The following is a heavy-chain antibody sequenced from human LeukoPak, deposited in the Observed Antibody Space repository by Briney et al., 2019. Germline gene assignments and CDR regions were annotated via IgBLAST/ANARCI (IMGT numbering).Heavy chain of an antibody. J-gene: IGHJ4*02. CDR2: NRGSGGST. D-gene: IGHD3-10*01. CDR3: AKDAQYYYGSGTYFDY. Sequence: GGSLRLSCAASGFTFNNYGMTWGRQAPGKGLGWVSSNRGSGGSTYYADSVKGRVTSSRDNSKNTLYLQMNSLRAGDTAVYYCAKDAQYYYGSGTYFDYWGQGTLVTVSS. V-gene: IGHV3-23*01. CDR1: GFTFNNYG.